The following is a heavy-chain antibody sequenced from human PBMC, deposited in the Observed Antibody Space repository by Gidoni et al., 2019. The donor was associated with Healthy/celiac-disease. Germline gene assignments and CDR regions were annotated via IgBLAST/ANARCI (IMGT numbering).Heavy chain of an antibody. J-gene: IGHJ4*02. D-gene: IGHD2-15*01. Sequence: EVQLLESGGVLVQPGGSLRLSCAASGFTFSSYAMSWVRQAPGKGLEWVSAISGSGGSTYYADSVKGRFTISRDNSKNTLYLQMNSLRAEDTAVYYCAKDYGLLLLGDYFDYWGQGTLVTVSS. V-gene: IGHV3-23*01. CDR3: AKDYGLLLLGDYFDY. CDR1: GFTFSSYA. CDR2: ISGSGGST.